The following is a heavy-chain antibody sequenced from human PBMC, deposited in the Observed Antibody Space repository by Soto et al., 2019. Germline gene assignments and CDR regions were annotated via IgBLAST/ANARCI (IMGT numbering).Heavy chain of an antibody. CDR3: ASSRQWATPVYAFDI. CDR2: INHSGST. Sequence: SETLSLTCAVYGGSFSGYYWSWIRQPPGKGLEWIGEINHSGSTNYNPSLKSRVTISVDTSKNQFSLKLSSVTAADTAVYYCASSRQWATPVYAFDIWGQGTMVTVSS. J-gene: IGHJ3*02. CDR1: GGSFSGYY. V-gene: IGHV4-34*01. D-gene: IGHD5-12*01.